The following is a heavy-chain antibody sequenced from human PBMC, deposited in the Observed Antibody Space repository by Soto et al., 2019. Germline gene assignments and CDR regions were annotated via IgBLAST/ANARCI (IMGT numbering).Heavy chain of an antibody. CDR3: ARKGYIGNFAMDV. CDR1: GYTFTSYG. CDR2: ISGHNGKA. D-gene: IGHD5-12*01. Sequence: GASVKVSCKDSGYTFTSYGISWVRKAPGQGLEWMGWISGHNGKADYAENFQGRVIMTTDTSTATASMDLRGLRSDDTAVYYCARKGYIGNFAMDVWGQGTTVTGSS. J-gene: IGHJ6*02. V-gene: IGHV1-18*04.